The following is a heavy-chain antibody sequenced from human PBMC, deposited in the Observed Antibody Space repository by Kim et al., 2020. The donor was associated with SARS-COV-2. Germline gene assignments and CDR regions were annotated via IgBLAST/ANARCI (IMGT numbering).Heavy chain of an antibody. V-gene: IGHV3-74*01. D-gene: IGHD3-10*02. CDR3: AGTGGCSGNSVGLS. Sequence: ADSVRGRFTISRDNAKNTLYLEMSSLRAEDTAVYYCAGTGGCSGNSVGLSWGQGTLVTVSS. J-gene: IGHJ5*02.